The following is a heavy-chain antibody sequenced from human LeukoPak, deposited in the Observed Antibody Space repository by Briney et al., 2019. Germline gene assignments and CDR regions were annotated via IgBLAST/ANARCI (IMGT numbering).Heavy chain of an antibody. V-gene: IGHV3-21*01. J-gene: IGHJ6*03. CDR1: GFTFSSYS. CDR3: ARDHGPDYYYYMDV. Sequence: PAGSLRLSCAASGFTFSSYSMNWVRQAPGKGLEWVSSISSSSSYINYADSVKGRFTISRDNAKNSLYLQMNSLRAEDTAVYYCARDHGPDYYYYMDVWGKGTTVTVSS. D-gene: IGHD3/OR15-3a*01. CDR2: ISSSSSYI.